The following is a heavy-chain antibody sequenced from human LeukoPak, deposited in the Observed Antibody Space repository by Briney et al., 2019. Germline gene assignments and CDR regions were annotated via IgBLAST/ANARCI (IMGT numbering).Heavy chain of an antibody. Sequence: PGGSLRLSCAASGFTFSNAWMSWVRQAPGKGLEWVGRIKSKTDGGTTDYAAPVKGRFTISRDDSKNTLYLQMNSLKTEDTAVYYCTTSITGTTFRAINYCYYYMDVWGKGTTVTVSS. CDR3: TTSITGTTFRAINYCYYYMDV. J-gene: IGHJ6*03. CDR1: GFTFSNAW. D-gene: IGHD1-7*01. CDR2: IKSKTDGGTT. V-gene: IGHV3-15*01.